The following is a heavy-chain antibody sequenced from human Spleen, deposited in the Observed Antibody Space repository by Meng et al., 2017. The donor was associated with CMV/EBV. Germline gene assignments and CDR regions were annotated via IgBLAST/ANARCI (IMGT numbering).Heavy chain of an antibody. J-gene: IGHJ6*02. Sequence: SLKISCAASGFTFDDYAMHWVRQAPGKGLEWVSGISWNSGSIGYADSVKGRFTISRDNAKNSLYLQMNSLRAEDTALYYCARDIGGSKDRYGMDVWGQGTTVTVSS. CDR1: GFTFDDYA. CDR3: ARDIGGSKDRYGMDV. V-gene: IGHV3-9*01. CDR2: ISWNSGSI. D-gene: IGHD2-2*01.